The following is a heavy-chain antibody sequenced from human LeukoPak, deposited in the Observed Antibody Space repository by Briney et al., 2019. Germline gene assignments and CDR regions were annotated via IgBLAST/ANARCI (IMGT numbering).Heavy chain of an antibody. D-gene: IGHD3-3*01. CDR1: GFSLSTSGVG. CDR3: AHSSKGERQYDFWSGYYKRERRELHPNWFDP. Sequence: SGPTLVNPTQTLTLTCTFSGFSLSTSGVGVGWIRQPPGKALEWLALIYWNDDKRYSPSLKSRLTITKDTSKNQVVLTMTNMDPVDTATYYCAHSSKGERQYDFWSGYYKRERRELHPNWFDPWGQGTLVTVSS. J-gene: IGHJ5*02. V-gene: IGHV2-5*01. CDR2: IYWNDDK.